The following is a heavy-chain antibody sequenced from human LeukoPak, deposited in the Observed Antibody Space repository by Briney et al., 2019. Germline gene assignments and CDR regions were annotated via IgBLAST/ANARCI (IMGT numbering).Heavy chain of an antibody. V-gene: IGHV3-48*03. CDR1: DFTFSSYE. J-gene: IGHJ5*02. CDR3: VRGGRGSADNWFDP. Sequence: GGSLRLSCIASDFTFSSYEMNWVRQAPGQGPEWIAYISGSGTTTYYADSVRGRFAISRENTQNSLSLQMNSLRADDTAIYYCVRGGRGSADNWFDPWGQGTLVTVSS. CDR2: ISGSGTTT. D-gene: IGHD3-10*01.